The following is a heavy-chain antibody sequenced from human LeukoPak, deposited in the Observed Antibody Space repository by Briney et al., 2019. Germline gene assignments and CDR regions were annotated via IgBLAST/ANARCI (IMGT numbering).Heavy chain of an antibody. CDR1: GGSISSYY. Sequence: PSETLSLTCTVSGGSISSYYWSWIRQPPGKGLEWIGYIYYSGSTNYNPSLKSRVTISVDTSKNQFSLKLSSVTAADTAVYYCARGAVAGMGVFDYWGQGTLVTVSS. D-gene: IGHD6-19*01. J-gene: IGHJ4*02. CDR2: IYYSGST. CDR3: ARGAVAGMGVFDY. V-gene: IGHV4-59*13.